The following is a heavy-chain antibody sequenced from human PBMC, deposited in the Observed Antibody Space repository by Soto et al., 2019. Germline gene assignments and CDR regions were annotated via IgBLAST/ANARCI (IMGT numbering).Heavy chain of an antibody. J-gene: IGHJ1*01. CDR2: IYHSGST. CDR1: GGSISSGGYS. CDR3: ARTSGNYYDSSAYFQH. Sequence: SETLSLTCAVSGGSISSGGYSWSWIRQPPGKGLEWIGYIYHSGSTYYNPSLKSRVTISVDRSKNQFSLKLSSVTAADTAVYYCARTSGNYYDSSAYFQHWGQGTLVTVSS. D-gene: IGHD3-22*01. V-gene: IGHV4-30-2*01.